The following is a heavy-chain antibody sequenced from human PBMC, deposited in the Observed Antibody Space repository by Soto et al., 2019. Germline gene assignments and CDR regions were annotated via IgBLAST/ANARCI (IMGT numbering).Heavy chain of an antibody. J-gene: IGHJ4*02. CDR1: GGTFSSYT. CDR2: IIPILGIA. Sequence: QVQLVQSGAEVKKPGSSVKVSCKASGGTFSSYTISWVRQAPGQGLEWMGRIIPILGIANYAQKFQGRVTITADKSTSTAYMELSSLRSEDTAVYYCARAGEGFYGDYARPFDYWGQGTLVTVSS. V-gene: IGHV1-69*02. D-gene: IGHD4-17*01. CDR3: ARAGEGFYGDYARPFDY.